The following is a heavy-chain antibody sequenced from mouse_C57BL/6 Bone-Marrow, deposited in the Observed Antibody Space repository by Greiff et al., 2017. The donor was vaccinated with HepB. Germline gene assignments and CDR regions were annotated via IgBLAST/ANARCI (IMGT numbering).Heavy chain of an antibody. CDR2: IHPNSGST. V-gene: IGHV1-64*01. J-gene: IGHJ4*01. CDR1: GYTFTSYW. Sequence: QVQLQQPGAELVKPGASVKLSCKASGYTFTSYWMYWVKQRPGQGLEWIGMIHPNSGSTNYNEKFKSKATLTVDKSSSTAYMQLSSLTSEDSAVYYCASITTVVALYYYAMDYWGQGTSVTVSS. D-gene: IGHD1-1*01. CDR3: ASITTVVALYYYAMDY.